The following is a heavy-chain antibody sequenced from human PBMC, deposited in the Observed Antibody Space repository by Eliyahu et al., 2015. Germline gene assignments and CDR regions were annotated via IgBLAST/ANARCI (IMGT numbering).Heavy chain of an antibody. CDR2: IWYDGSNK. CDR1: SSYG. V-gene: IGHV3-33*01. CDR3: ARSSTTPY. J-gene: IGHJ4*02. D-gene: IGHD1-1*01. Sequence: SSYGMHWVRQAPGKGLEWVAVIWYDGSNKYYADSVKGRFTISRDNSKNTLYLQMNSLRAEDTAVYYCARSSTTPYWGQGTLVTVSS.